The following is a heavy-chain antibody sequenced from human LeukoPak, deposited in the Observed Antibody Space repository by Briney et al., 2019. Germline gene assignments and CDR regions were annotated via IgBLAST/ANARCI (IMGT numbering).Heavy chain of an antibody. CDR3: AKDDFGIVGATTFDY. V-gene: IGHV3-23*01. Sequence: GGSLRLSCAASGFTFSSYAMSWVRQAPGKGLEWVSAISGSGGSTYYADSVKGRFTISRGNSKNTLYLQMNSLRAEDTAVYYCAKDDFGIVGATTFDYWGQGTLVTVSS. J-gene: IGHJ4*02. CDR1: GFTFSSYA. CDR2: ISGSGGST. D-gene: IGHD1-26*01.